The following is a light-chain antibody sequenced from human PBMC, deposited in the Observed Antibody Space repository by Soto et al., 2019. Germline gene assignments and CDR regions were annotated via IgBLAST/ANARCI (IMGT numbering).Light chain of an antibody. CDR1: KLANRY. Sequence: SYELTQPPSVSVSPGQTASITCSGDKLANRYASWYQQKAGQSPVLVIYQDTKRPSGIPERFSGSISGNTATLTISETQAMDEADYYCQAWDSSTAVYVFGTGTKVTVL. CDR3: QAWDSSTAVYV. J-gene: IGLJ1*01. V-gene: IGLV3-1*01. CDR2: QDT.